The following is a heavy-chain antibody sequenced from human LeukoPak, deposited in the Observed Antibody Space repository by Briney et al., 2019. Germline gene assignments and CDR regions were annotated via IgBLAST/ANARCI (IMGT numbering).Heavy chain of an antibody. CDR2: FDPEDGET. D-gene: IGHD5-18*01. Sequence: GASVKVSCKVSGYTLTELSMHWVRQAPGKGLEWMGGFDPEDGETIYAQKFQGRVTMTEDTSTDTAYMELSSLRSEDTAVYYCATVWAYRYSYGSHWFDPWGQGTLVTVSS. J-gene: IGHJ5*02. V-gene: IGHV1-24*01. CDR3: ATVWAYRYSYGSHWFDP. CDR1: GYTLTELS.